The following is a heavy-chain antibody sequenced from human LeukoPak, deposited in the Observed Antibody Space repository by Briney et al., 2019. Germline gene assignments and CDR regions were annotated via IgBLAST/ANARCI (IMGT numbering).Heavy chain of an antibody. V-gene: IGHV3-53*01. D-gene: IGHD1-1*01. CDR2: IYSGGST. Sequence: QPGGSLRLSCAASAFTVSSNYMSWVRQAPGKGLEWVSVIYSGGSTYYADSVKGRFTISRDNSKNTLYLQMNSLRAEDTAVYYCARLNWNADDAFDIWGQGTMVTVSS. CDR1: AFTVSSNY. CDR3: ARLNWNADDAFDI. J-gene: IGHJ3*02.